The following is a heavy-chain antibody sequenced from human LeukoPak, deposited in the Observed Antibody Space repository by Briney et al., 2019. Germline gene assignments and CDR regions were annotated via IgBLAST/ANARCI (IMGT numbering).Heavy chain of an antibody. J-gene: IGHJ5*02. CDR2: IYYSGST. D-gene: IGHD6-13*01. CDR1: GGSLSSTSHY. CDR3: ARIPTIAAAGTSSAWFDP. Sequence: PSETLSLTCTVSGGSLSSTSHYWAWIRQPPGKGLEWIGSIYYSGSTYYNPSLKSRVTISVDTSKNRFSLKLSSVTAADTAVYYCARIPTIAAAGTSSAWFDPWGQGTLVTVSS. V-gene: IGHV4-39*07.